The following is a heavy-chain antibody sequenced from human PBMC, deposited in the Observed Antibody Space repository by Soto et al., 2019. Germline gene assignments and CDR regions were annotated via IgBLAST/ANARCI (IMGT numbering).Heavy chain of an antibody. Sequence: EALSLTCTVSGGSVSSGSYYWSWIRQPPGKGLEWIGYIYYSGSTNYSPSLKSRVTISVDTSKNQFSLKLSSVTAADKAVYYCARERNWNYDLYYYGMEVWGQGTTATV. J-gene: IGHJ6*02. CDR2: IYYSGST. CDR3: ARERNWNYDLYYYGMEV. V-gene: IGHV4-61*01. D-gene: IGHD1-7*01. CDR1: GGSVSSGSYY.